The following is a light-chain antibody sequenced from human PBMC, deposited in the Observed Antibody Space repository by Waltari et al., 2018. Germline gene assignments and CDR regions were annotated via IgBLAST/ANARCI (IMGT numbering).Light chain of an antibody. CDR2: QDN. CDR3: QAWDSSTGV. J-gene: IGLJ3*02. CDR1: RLGDKY. Sequence: SYDLTQQPSVSVSPGQTGTITCSGDRLGDKYVSWYQQKSGQSPALVIYQDNKRPSGIPERFSGSNSGNTATLTISGTQAMDEADYYCQAWDSSTGVFGGGTKLTVL. V-gene: IGLV3-1*01.